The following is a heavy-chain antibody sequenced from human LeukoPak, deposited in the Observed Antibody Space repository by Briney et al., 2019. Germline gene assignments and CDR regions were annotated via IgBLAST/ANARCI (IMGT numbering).Heavy chain of an antibody. J-gene: IGHJ6*02. CDR3: ARGHYGMDV. CDR1: GFTFSSYW. V-gene: IGHV3-7*01. CDR2: IKEDGREK. Sequence: GGSLRLSCAASGFTFSSYWMSWVRQTPGKGLEWVAHIKEDGREKYYVDPVKGRFTISRDNAKNSLYLQINRLRAEDTAVYHCARGHYGMDVWGQGTPVTVSS.